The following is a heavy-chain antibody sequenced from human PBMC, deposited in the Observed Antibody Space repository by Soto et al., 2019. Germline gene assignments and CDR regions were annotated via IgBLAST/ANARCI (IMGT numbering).Heavy chain of an antibody. CDR2: ISADSGNT. D-gene: IGHD2-8*01. Sequence: GASVKVSCKTSGYTFTLYGITWVRQAPGQGLEWMGWISADSGNTNYAQKFQGRVTMTRDTSTSTAYMELRSLRSDDTAVYFCARDQRCNNGICSPYWGQGTLVTVSS. CDR1: GYTFTLYG. CDR3: ARDQRCNNGICSPY. V-gene: IGHV1-18*04. J-gene: IGHJ4*02.